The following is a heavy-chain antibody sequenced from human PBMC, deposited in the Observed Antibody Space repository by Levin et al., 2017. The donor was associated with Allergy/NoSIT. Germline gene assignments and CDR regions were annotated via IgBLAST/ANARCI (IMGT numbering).Heavy chain of an antibody. CDR2: ILYSGST. CDR1: GGSISSYY. Sequence: KASETLSLTCTVSGGSISSYYWSWIRQPPGKGLEWIGYILYSGSTNYNPSLKSRVTISVDTSKNQFSLKMTSVTATDTAVYYCARVHREEWELHFYYGMDVWGQGTTVTVSS. V-gene: IGHV4-59*01. CDR3: ARVHREEWELHFYYGMDV. J-gene: IGHJ6*02. D-gene: IGHD1-26*01.